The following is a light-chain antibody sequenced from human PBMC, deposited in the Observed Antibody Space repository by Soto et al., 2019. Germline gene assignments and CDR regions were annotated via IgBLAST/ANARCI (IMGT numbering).Light chain of an antibody. Sequence: QSVLTQPPSVSGAPGQRVTIPCTGSSSNIGSFYDVHWYQQLPGTVPKLLIYGDNNRPSGVPDRFSGSKSGTAASLAITGLQDADEADYYCQSYDNSLNHVVFGGGTKLTVL. J-gene: IGLJ2*01. V-gene: IGLV1-40*01. CDR3: QSYDNSLNHVV. CDR2: GDN. CDR1: SSNIGSFYD.